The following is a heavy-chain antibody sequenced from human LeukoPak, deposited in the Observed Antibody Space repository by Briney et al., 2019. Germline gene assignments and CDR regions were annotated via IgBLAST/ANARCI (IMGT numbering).Heavy chain of an antibody. Sequence: GGSLRLSCVVSGFTFSNWWMSWVRQAPGKGLEYVANIKEDGTEKNYMDSAKGRFTISRDNAKNSLYLQTNSLRVEDTGIYYCARGGWLDDWGQGTLVTVSS. CDR1: GFTFSNWW. J-gene: IGHJ4*02. CDR2: IKEDGTEK. CDR3: ARGGWLDD. V-gene: IGHV3-7*01. D-gene: IGHD2-15*01.